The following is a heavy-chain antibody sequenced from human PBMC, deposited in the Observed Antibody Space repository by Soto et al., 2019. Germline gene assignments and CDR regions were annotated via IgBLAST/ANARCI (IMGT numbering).Heavy chain of an antibody. CDR3: AKSLYYAFETLYDAFDI. V-gene: IGHV3-30*18. J-gene: IGHJ3*02. D-gene: IGHD3-22*01. Sequence: GGSLRLSCAASGFTFSSYGMHWVRQAPGKGLEWVAVISYDGSNKYYADSVKGRFTISRDNSKNTLYLQMNSLRAEETVVYYCAKSLYYAFETLYDAFDIWGQGTMVTVSS. CDR1: GFTFSSYG. CDR2: ISYDGSNK.